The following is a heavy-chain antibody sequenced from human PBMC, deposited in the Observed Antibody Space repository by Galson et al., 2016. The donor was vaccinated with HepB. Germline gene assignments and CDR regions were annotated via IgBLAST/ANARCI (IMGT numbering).Heavy chain of an antibody. J-gene: IGHJ3*02. D-gene: IGHD5-18*01. CDR1: GFTFSSYW. Sequence: SLRLSCAASGFTFSSYWMNWVRQAPGKGLEWVASIKRDGSEQYYVDSLKGRFTISRDNAKHSLYLQMNSLRAEDTSAYYCARDGAAKVAFDIWGQGTMVTVSS. CDR3: ARDGAAKVAFDI. V-gene: IGHV3-7*01. CDR2: IKRDGSEQ.